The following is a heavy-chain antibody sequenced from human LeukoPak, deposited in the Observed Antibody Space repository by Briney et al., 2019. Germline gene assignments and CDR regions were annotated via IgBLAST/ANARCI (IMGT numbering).Heavy chain of an antibody. V-gene: IGHV3-48*01. Sequence: GGSLRLSCAASGFTFSSSAMSWVRQAPGKGLEWVSYIGVGSGTIYYADSVKGRFTISRDDAKNSVYLQMNSLRAEDTAVYYCARDQETTYYYDSSGYYFFDYWGQGTLVTVSS. CDR3: ARDQETTYYYDSSGYYFFDY. CDR1: GFTFSSSA. CDR2: IGVGSGTI. J-gene: IGHJ4*02. D-gene: IGHD3-22*01.